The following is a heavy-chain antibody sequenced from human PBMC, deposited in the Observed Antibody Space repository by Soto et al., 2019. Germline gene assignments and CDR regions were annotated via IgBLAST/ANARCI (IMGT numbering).Heavy chain of an antibody. V-gene: IGHV4-34*01. D-gene: IGHD5-18*01. CDR1: GGSFSGYY. CDR3: ARGYSYGYYFDY. J-gene: IGHJ4*02. CDR2: INHSGST. Sequence: QVQLQQWGAGLLKPSETLSLTCAVYGGSFSGYYWSWIRQPPGKGLEWIGEINHSGSTNYNPSLKSRVTISVYTAKNQCSLKLSSVTAADTAVYYCARGYSYGYYFDYWGQGTLVTVSS.